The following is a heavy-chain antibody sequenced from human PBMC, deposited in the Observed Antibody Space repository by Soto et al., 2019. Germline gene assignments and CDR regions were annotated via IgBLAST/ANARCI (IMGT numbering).Heavy chain of an antibody. J-gene: IGHJ5*02. CDR2: IYYSGST. CDR3: ARGIGYCSGGSCYRWFDP. CDR1: GGSISSGDYY. Sequence: SETLSLTCTVSGGSISSGDYYWSWIRQPPGKGLEWIGYIYYSGSTYYNPSLKSRVTISVDTSKNQFSLKLSSVTAADTAVYYCARGIGYCSGGSCYRWFDPWGQGTLVTVSS. V-gene: IGHV4-30-4*01. D-gene: IGHD2-15*01.